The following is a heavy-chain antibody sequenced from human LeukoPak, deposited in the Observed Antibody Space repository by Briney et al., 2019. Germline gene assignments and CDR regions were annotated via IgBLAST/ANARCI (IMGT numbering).Heavy chain of an antibody. J-gene: IGHJ4*02. V-gene: IGHV2-5*01. CDR3: AHGGRGCSSTSCYTH. Sequence: TLSLTCTVSGGSISSYYWSWIRQPPGKALEWLALIYWNDDKRYSPSLKSRLTITKDTSKNQVVLTMTNMDPVDTATYYCAHGGRGCSSTSCYTHWGQGTLVTVSS. D-gene: IGHD2-2*02. CDR1: GGSISSYYW. CDR2: IYWNDDK.